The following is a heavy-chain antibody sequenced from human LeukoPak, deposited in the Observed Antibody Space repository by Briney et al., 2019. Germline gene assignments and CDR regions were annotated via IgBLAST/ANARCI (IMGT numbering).Heavy chain of an antibody. Sequence: GRSLRLSCAASRLTLSSYGMHWVSQAPSKGREWVAVISKDGSTTYYADSVKGRFTISRDNSKNLYLQMNSLRPEDTAVYYCAKEGCSTTSCWAFDIWGQGTMVTVSS. D-gene: IGHD2-2*01. CDR3: AKEGCSTTSCWAFDI. CDR2: ISKDGSTT. CDR1: RLTLSSYG. J-gene: IGHJ3*02. V-gene: IGHV3-30*18.